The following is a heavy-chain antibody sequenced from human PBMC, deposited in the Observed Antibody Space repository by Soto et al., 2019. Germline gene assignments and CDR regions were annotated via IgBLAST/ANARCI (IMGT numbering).Heavy chain of an antibody. V-gene: IGHV1-69*12. CDR3: ARFSVSIAAAGDYGMDV. CDR2: IIPIFGTA. Sequence: QVQLVQSGAEVKKPGSSVKVSCKASGGTFSSYAISWVRQAPGQGLEWMGGIIPIFGTANYAQKFQGRVTSTAXXSXSXXYMELSSLRSEDTAVYYCARFSVSIAAAGDYGMDVWGQGTTVTVSS. J-gene: IGHJ6*02. CDR1: GGTFSSYA. D-gene: IGHD6-13*01.